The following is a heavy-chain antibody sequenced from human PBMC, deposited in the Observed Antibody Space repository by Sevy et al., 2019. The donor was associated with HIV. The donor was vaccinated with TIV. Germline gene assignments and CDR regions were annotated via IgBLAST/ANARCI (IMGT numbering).Heavy chain of an antibody. CDR3: AGENAWGRGYS. V-gene: IGHV4-59*08. Sequence: SETLSLTCTVSGGSITSLYWNWIRQPPGKGLEWIANIYYNGHINYNPSLKSRVTFSLDTCKSKFSRSLSSVTAADTAMYYCAGENAWGRGYSWGQGTLVTVSS. CDR1: GGSITSLY. D-gene: IGHD1-26*01. CDR2: IYYNGHI. J-gene: IGHJ4*02.